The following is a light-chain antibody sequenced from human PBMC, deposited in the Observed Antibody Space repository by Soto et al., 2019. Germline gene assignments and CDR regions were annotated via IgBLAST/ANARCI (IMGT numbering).Light chain of an antibody. J-gene: IGKJ1*01. V-gene: IGKV3-15*01. Sequence: EIVMTQSPATLSVSPGERATLSCRASQSVSSNLAWYQQKPGQAPRLLNYGAYTRATGIPARFSGSGSGTEFTLTISSLQSEDFAVYYCQQYNNWPRTFGQGTKVEIK. CDR3: QQYNNWPRT. CDR1: QSVSSN. CDR2: GAY.